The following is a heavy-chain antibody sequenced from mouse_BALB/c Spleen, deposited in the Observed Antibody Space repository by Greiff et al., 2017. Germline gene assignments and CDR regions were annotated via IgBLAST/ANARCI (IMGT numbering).Heavy chain of an antibody. CDR1: GFSLTSYG. CDR2: IWAGGST. Sequence: QVQLKESGPGLVAPSQSLSITCTVSGFSLTSYGVHWVRQPPGKGLEWLGVIWAGGSTNYNSALMSRLSISKDNSKSQVFLKMNSLQTDDTAMYYCARGYYGSSYDWFAYWGQGTLVTVSA. CDR3: ARGYYGSSYDWFAY. V-gene: IGHV2-9*02. J-gene: IGHJ3*01. D-gene: IGHD1-1*01.